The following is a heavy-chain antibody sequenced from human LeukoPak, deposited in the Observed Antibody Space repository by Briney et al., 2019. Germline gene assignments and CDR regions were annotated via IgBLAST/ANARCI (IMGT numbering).Heavy chain of an antibody. D-gene: IGHD5-18*01. CDR3: VKGRRRGYAYGTLES. CDR2: ISMDGVNT. V-gene: IGHV3-43*02. CDR1: GFTFDDYG. Sequence: GGSLRLSCAASGFTFDDYGLSWVRQAPGKGLEWVSLISMDGVNTFYADSVKGRFTISRDNNKNSLYLQMNGLRTDDTGLYYCVKGRRRGYAYGTLESWGQGTLVTVSS. J-gene: IGHJ4*02.